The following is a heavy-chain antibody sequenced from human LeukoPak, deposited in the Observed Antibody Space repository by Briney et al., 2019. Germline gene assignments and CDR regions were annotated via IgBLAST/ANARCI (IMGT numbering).Heavy chain of an antibody. Sequence: SSETLSLTCAVNNGSFSNYYWTWIRQSPGKGLQWIGEISRSGTTNYNPSLKSRLTLSMDESKNHLSLTLTSVTAADTAPYFCARGGGNYLFFCDRGRLDPWGQGTLVTVSS. D-gene: IGHD2-15*01. J-gene: IGHJ5*02. CDR2: ISRSGTT. CDR3: ARGGGNYLFFCDRGRLDP. V-gene: IGHV4-34*01. CDR1: NGSFSNYY.